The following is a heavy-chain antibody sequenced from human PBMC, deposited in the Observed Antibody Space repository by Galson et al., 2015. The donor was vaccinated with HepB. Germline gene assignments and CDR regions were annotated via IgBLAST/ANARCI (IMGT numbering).Heavy chain of an antibody. CDR3: ARDSDVNIVVVPAATEVRGFDY. CDR2: IWYDGSNK. V-gene: IGHV3-33*01. Sequence: LRLSCAASGFTFSSYGMHWVRQAPGKGLEWVAVIWYDGSNKYYADSVKGRFTISRDNSKNTLYLQMNSLRAEDTAVYYCARDSDVNIVVVPAATEVRGFDYWGQGTLVTVSS. CDR1: GFTFSSYG. D-gene: IGHD2-2*01. J-gene: IGHJ4*02.